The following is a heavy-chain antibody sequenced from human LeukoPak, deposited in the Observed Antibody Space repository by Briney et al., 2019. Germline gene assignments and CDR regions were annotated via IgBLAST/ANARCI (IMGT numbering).Heavy chain of an antibody. CDR3: ARGEYYYDSSGYYSNWFDP. D-gene: IGHD3-22*01. J-gene: IGHJ5*02. CDR2: IIPIFGKA. V-gene: IGHV1-69*13. CDR1: GGTFSTYA. Sequence: ASVKVSCKASGGTFSTYAVSWVRQAPGQGLEWMGGIIPIFGKADYAQKFQDRVTITADESTSTAYMELSSLRSEDMAVYYCARGEYYYDSSGYYSNWFDPWGQGTLVTVSS.